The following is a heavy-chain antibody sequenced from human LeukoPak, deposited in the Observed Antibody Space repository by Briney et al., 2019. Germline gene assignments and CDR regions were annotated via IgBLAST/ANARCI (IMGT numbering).Heavy chain of an antibody. J-gene: IGHJ4*02. Sequence: PSETLSLICAVSGGSITSSPYWWSWIRQPPEKGLEWVGTIYYSGNTFYHPSLASRVTISADTSRNQVSLRLTSVTAADTAVYYCARRAYGTGFDFWGQGTVVTVSS. CDR2: IYYSGNT. CDR3: ARRAYGTGFDF. V-gene: IGHV4-39*01. D-gene: IGHD1-1*01. CDR1: GGSITSSPYW.